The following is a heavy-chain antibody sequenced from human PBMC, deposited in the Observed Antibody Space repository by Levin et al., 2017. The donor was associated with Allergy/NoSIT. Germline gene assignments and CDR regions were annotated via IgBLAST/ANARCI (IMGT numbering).Heavy chain of an antibody. CDR2: ISGSGNSI. D-gene: IGHD1-26*01. CDR3: AREVGPTSKAFDY. CDR1: GFPLRSYA. J-gene: IGHJ4*02. V-gene: IGHV3-23*01. Sequence: GESLKISCAASGFPLRSYATSWVRQAPGKGLEWVSAISGSGNSIYYAESVKGRFTFSRDISKNTLYLQMNSLSAEDTAIYYCAREVGPTSKAFDYWGQGSLVTVSS.